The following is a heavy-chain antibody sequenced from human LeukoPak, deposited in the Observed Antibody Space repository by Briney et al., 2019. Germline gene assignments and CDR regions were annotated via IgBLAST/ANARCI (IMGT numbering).Heavy chain of an antibody. J-gene: IGHJ4*02. CDR2: IIPIFGTA. Sequence: GASVKVSCKASGGTFSSYAISWVRQAPGQGLEWMGGIIPIFGTANYAQKFQGRVTITADESTSTAYMELSSLRSEDTAVYYCARSYDILTGYCFDYWGQGTLVTVSS. D-gene: IGHD3-9*01. V-gene: IGHV1-69*13. CDR1: GGTFSSYA. CDR3: ARSYDILTGYCFDY.